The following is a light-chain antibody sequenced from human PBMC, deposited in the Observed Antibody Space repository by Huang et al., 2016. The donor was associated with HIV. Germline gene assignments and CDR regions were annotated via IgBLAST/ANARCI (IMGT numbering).Light chain of an antibody. CDR3: QQYYNTPYT. CDR1: QGITKS. V-gene: IGKV1-NL1*01. Sequence: DIQMTQSPSSLSASVGDRVTITCRASQGITKSLVWYQQKPGKAHKPLLFATSRLERGVPSRFSGSGSGTDFTRTISSLQPEDFATYYCQQYYNTPYTFGQGTKLEIK. J-gene: IGKJ2*01. CDR2: ATS.